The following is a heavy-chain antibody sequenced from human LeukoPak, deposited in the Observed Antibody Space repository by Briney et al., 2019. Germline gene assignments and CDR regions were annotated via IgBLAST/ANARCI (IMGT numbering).Heavy chain of an antibody. Sequence: SETLSLTCTVSGGSISSYYWSWTRQPPGKGLQRIGYIYYSGSTNYNPPPKSRVTITVDTPNNQFSLELSSVTAADTAVYYCAGGRGYSYGYYYYYGMDVWGQGTTVTVSS. CDR1: GGSISSYY. D-gene: IGHD5-18*01. CDR3: AGGRGYSYGYYYYYGMDV. V-gene: IGHV4-59*01. J-gene: IGHJ6*02. CDR2: IYYSGST.